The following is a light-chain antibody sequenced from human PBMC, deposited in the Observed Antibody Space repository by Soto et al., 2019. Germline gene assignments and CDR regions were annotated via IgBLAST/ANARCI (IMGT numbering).Light chain of an antibody. J-gene: IGKJ4*01. Sequence: ETVMTQSPATLSVSPGERVTLSCRASQSVSSKLAWYQQKPGQGPRLLIYGASTRATGIPARFSGSGSGTEFTLTISSLQSEDFAVYFCQQYDDWLRLTFGGGTKVEIK. CDR3: QQYDDWLRLT. V-gene: IGKV3D-15*01. CDR2: GAS. CDR1: QSVSSK.